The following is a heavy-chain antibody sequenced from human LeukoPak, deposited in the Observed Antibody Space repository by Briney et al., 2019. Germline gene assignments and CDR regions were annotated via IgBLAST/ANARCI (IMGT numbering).Heavy chain of an antibody. CDR3: AREGGIIGGAVARDDFDY. Sequence: GGSLRLSCAASGFTFSSYNMHWVRQAPGKGLEWVSSISSSSYIHYADSVKGRFTISRDNAKNSLYLQMNSLRAEDTAVYYCAREGGIIGGAVARDDFDYWGQGTLVTVSS. V-gene: IGHV3-21*01. J-gene: IGHJ4*02. CDR1: GFTFSSYN. CDR2: ISSSSYI. D-gene: IGHD6-19*01.